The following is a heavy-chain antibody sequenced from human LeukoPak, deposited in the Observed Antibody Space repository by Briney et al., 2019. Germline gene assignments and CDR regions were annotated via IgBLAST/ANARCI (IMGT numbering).Heavy chain of an antibody. V-gene: IGHV1-24*01. D-gene: IGHD1-26*01. Sequence: GASVKVSCKVSGYTLTELSMHWVRQAPGKGLEWMGGFDPEDGETIYAQKFQGRVTMTEDTSTDTAYMELSSLRSEDTAVYYCATAGVVATGSRDAFDIWGQGTMVTVSS. J-gene: IGHJ3*02. CDR1: GYTLTELS. CDR3: ATAGVVATGSRDAFDI. CDR2: FDPEDGET.